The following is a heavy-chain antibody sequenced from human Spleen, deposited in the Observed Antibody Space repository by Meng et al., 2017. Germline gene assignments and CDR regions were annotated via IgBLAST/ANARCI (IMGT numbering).Heavy chain of an antibody. CDR3: ARLGYSPIAAAGFGDYYYGMDV. J-gene: IGHJ6*02. Sequence: KVSCKGSGYSFTSYWIGWVRQMPGKGLEWMGIIYPGDSDTRYSPSFQGQVTISADKSISTAYLQCSSLKASDNAMYYRARLGYSPIAAAGFGDYYYGMDVWGQGTMVTVSS. D-gene: IGHD6-13*01. CDR1: GYSFTSYW. V-gene: IGHV5-51*01. CDR2: IYPGDSDT.